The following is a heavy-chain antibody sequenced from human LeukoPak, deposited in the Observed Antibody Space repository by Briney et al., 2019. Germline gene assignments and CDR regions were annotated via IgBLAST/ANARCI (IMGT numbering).Heavy chain of an antibody. CDR2: ISPDNGNT. CDR1: GYTFTDYY. V-gene: IGHV1-18*04. Sequence: ASVKVSCKASGYTFTDYYMHWVRQAPGQGLEWMGWISPDNGNTNYAQNFQGRVTMTTDTSTTTVYMELRSLRSDDTAVYYCARDNLGFDYWGQGTLVTVSS. J-gene: IGHJ4*02. CDR3: ARDNLGFDY.